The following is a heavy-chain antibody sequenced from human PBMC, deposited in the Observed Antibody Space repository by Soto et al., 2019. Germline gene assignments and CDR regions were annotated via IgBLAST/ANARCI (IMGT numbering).Heavy chain of an antibody. D-gene: IGHD6-13*01. Sequence: GGSLRLSCSASGFTFSSYAMHWVRQAPGKGLEYVSAISSNGGSTYYADSVKGRFTISRDNSKNTLYLQMSSLRAGDTAVYYCVKDTKISSSWLDYWGQGTLVTVSS. CDR2: ISSNGGST. CDR1: GFTFSSYA. V-gene: IGHV3-64D*06. J-gene: IGHJ4*02. CDR3: VKDTKISSSWLDY.